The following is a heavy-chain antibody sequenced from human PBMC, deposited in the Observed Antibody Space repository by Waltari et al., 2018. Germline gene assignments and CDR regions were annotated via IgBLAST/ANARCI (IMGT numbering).Heavy chain of an antibody. D-gene: IGHD3-16*01. CDR3: ARGGGGIGDY. CDR2: INIDDSGT. CDR1: GFTFSGYW. J-gene: IGHJ4*02. Sequence: EVQLVESGGGLVQPGGSLRLSCTASGFTFSGYWMHWVRQVPGKGLGWVSRINIDDSGTNYADSVKSRVTISRDNAKNTLYLQMNSLRAEDTAVYYCARGGGGIGDYWGQGTLVIVSS. V-gene: IGHV3-74*01.